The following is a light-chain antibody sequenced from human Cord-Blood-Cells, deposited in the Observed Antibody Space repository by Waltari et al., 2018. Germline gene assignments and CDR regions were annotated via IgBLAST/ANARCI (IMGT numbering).Light chain of an antibody. V-gene: IGKV3-11*01. Sequence: EIVLTQSPATLSLSPGERATLSCRASQSVSSYLAWYQQKPGQAPRLLIYDASNRATGIPAQFSGSGSGTDFTLTIRRLGPEDFAVYYCQQRSNWPPITFGQGTRLEIK. CDR2: DAS. CDR3: QQRSNWPPIT. CDR1: QSVSSY. J-gene: IGKJ5*01.